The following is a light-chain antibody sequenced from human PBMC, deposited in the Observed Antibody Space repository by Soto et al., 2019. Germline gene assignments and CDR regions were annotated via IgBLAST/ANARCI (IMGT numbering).Light chain of an antibody. CDR3: QQSYIVPYT. V-gene: IGKV1-39*01. CDR2: APS. Sequence: DIQVTQSPSSLSASVGDRVTITCRASQSISSFLIWYQQKAGTAPKVLIYAPSSLQSGVPSRFSGSGSGTEFTLTITSLHPEDFAPYYCQQSYIVPYTFGQGTKLEIK. J-gene: IGKJ2*01. CDR1: QSISSF.